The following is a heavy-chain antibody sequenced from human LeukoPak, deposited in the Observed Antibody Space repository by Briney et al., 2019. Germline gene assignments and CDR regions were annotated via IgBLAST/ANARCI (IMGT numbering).Heavy chain of an antibody. CDR3: ARADLYYFDY. Sequence: GGSLRLSCAASGFTVSSNYMSWVRQAPGKGLEWVSDIYSGGSTYYADSVKGRFTISRDNSKTTLYLQMNSLRAEDTAVYYCARADLYYFDYWGQGTLVTVSS. V-gene: IGHV3-53*01. J-gene: IGHJ4*02. CDR1: GFTVSSNY. CDR2: IYSGGST.